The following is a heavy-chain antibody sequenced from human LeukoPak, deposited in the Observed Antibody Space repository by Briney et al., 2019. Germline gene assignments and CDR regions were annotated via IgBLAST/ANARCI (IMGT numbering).Heavy chain of an antibody. D-gene: IGHD3-22*01. CDR1: GFTVSSNY. J-gene: IGHJ4*02. Sequence: GGSLRLSCAASGFTVSSNYMSWVRQAPGRGLEWVSVIYSGGSTYYAESVKCRFTISRDNSKNTLYLQMNSLRAEDTAVYYCARVQWNDDSSGYYPIGFDYWGQGTLVTVSS. CDR3: ARVQWNDDSSGYYPIGFDY. V-gene: IGHV3-53*01. CDR2: IYSGGST.